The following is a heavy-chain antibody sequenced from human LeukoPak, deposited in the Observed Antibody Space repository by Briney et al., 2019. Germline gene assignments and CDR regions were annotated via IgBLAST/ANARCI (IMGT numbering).Heavy chain of an antibody. CDR3: AKAVRVRCSSTSCAFNWFDP. J-gene: IGHJ5*02. Sequence: GGSLRLSCAASGFTFNSYAMSWVRQAPGKGLEWVSAISGSGGSTYYADSVKGRFTISRDNSKNTLYLQMNSLRAEDTAVYYCAKAVRVRCSSTSCAFNWFDPWGQGTLVTVSS. CDR2: ISGSGGST. CDR1: GFTFNSYA. D-gene: IGHD2-2*01. V-gene: IGHV3-23*01.